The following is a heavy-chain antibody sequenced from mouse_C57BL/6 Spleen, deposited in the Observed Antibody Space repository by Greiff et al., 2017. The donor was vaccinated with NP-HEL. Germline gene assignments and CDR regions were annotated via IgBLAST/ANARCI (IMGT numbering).Heavy chain of an antibody. CDR2: IYPSDSET. V-gene: IGHV1-61*01. J-gene: IGHJ3*01. D-gene: IGHD2-1*01. Sequence: VKLQQPGAELVRPGSSVKLSCKASGYTFTSYWMDWVKQRPGQGLEWIGNIYPSDSETHYNQKFKDKATLTVDKSSSTAYMPLSSLTSEDSAVYYCARRDYGNYEGNAYWGQGTLVTVSA. CDR3: ARRDYGNYEGNAY. CDR1: GYTFTSYW.